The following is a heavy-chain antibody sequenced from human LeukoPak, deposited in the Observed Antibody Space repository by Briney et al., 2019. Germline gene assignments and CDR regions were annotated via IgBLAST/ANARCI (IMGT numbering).Heavy chain of an antibody. D-gene: IGHD3-10*01. V-gene: IGHV1-2*02. CDR2: INPNSGGT. CDR1: GYTFTGYY. Sequence: ASVKVSCKASGYTFTGYYMHWVRQAPGQGLEWMGWINPNSGGTTYAQKFQGRVTMTRDTSISTAYMELSRLRSDDTAVYYCARAMVRGVIIMSFSGWFDPWGQGTLVTVSS. J-gene: IGHJ5*02. CDR3: ARAMVRGVIIMSFSGWFDP.